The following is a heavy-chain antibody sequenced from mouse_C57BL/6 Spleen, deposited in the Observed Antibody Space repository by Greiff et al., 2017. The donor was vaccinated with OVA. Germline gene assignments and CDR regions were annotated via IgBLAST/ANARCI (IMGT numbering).Heavy chain of an antibody. J-gene: IGHJ2*01. V-gene: IGHV1-26*01. Sequence: VQLQQSGPELVKPGASVKISCKASGYTFTDYYMNWVKQSHGKSLEWIGDINPNNGGTSYNQKFKGKATLTVDKSSSTAYMELRSLTSEDSAVYYCARVYPYYFDYWGQGTTLTVSS. CDR3: ARVYPYYFDY. CDR2: INPNNGGT. CDR1: GYTFTDYY. D-gene: IGHD2-3*01.